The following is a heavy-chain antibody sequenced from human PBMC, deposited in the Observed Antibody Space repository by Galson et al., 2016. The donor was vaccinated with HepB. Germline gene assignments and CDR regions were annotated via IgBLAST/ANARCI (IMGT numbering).Heavy chain of an antibody. J-gene: IGHJ4*02. V-gene: IGHV5-51*01. Sequence: QSGAEVTKPGESLKISCKASGYSFGIYYIAWVRQMPGNALEWMGTIYPGDSNSTYSPSFQGRITISADKSTSTAYLHLGSLEASDTAMYYCAREGYCSVKRCHGAFEYWGQGSLVTVSS. CDR2: IYPGDSNS. CDR3: AREGYCSVKRCHGAFEY. CDR1: GYSFGIYY. D-gene: IGHD2-15*01.